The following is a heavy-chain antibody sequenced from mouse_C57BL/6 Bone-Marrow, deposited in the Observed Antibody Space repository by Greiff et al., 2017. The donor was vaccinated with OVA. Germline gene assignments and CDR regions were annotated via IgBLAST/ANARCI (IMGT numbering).Heavy chain of an antibody. CDR2: INYDGSST. CDR1: GFTFSDYY. J-gene: IGHJ4*01. Sequence: EVKLMESEGGLVQPGSSMKLSCTASGFTFSDYYMAWVRQVPEKGLEWVANINYDGSSTYYLDSLKSRFIISRDNAKNILYLQMSSLKSEDTATYYCASVTTSGGYAMDYWGQGTSVTVSS. CDR3: ASVTTSGGYAMDY. D-gene: IGHD1-1*01. V-gene: IGHV5-16*01.